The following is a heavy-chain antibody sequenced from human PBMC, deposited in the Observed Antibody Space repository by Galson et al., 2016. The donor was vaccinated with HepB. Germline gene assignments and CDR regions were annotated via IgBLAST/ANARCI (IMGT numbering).Heavy chain of an antibody. V-gene: IGHV3-30*04. CDR3: ARDLTPLIVVVNTYYFDS. J-gene: IGHJ4*02. CDR2: ISYDGSKK. D-gene: IGHD3-22*01. Sequence: SLRLSCAASGFPFRSNAMHWVRQAPGKGLEWVAVISYDGSKKVYADSVKGRFTISRDNSKNTVHLQMNSLRPEDTAVYYCARDLTPLIVVVNTYYFDSWGQGTRVTVSS. CDR1: GFPFRSNA.